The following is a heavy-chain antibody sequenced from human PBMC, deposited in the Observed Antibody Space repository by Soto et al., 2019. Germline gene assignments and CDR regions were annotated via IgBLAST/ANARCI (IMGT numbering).Heavy chain of an antibody. CDR3: AKDRGTTVTTYYYYYGMDV. CDR1: GFSFSTYN. D-gene: IGHD4-17*01. Sequence: PGGSLRLSCAASGFSFSTYNMNWVRQAPGKGLEWVSSIDASSTHIYYADSVKGRFTISRDNSKNTLYLQMNSLRAEDTAVYYCAKDRGTTVTTYYYYYGMDVWGQGTTVTVSS. V-gene: IGHV3-21*01. J-gene: IGHJ6*02. CDR2: IDASSTHI.